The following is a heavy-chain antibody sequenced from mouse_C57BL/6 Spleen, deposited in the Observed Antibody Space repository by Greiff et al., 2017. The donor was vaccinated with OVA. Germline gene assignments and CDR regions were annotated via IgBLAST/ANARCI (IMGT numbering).Heavy chain of an antibody. V-gene: IGHV1-69*01. Sequence: QVQLQQPGAELVMPGASVKLSCKASGYTFTSYWMHWVQQRPGQGLEWIGEIDPSDSYTNYNQKFKGKSTLTVDKSSSTAYMQLSSLTSEDSAVYYCARRGGTGAFDYWGQGTTLTVSS. CDR3: ARRGGTGAFDY. J-gene: IGHJ2*01. D-gene: IGHD4-1*01. CDR2: IDPSDSYT. CDR1: GYTFTSYW.